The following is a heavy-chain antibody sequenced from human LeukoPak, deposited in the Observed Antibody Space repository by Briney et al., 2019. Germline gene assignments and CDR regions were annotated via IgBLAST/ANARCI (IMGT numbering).Heavy chain of an antibody. V-gene: IGHV3-30-3*02. D-gene: IGHD3-9*01. CDR3: AKTEDILTAYFDY. CDR1: GFTFSSFA. CDR2: ISYDGNNK. J-gene: IGHJ4*02. Sequence: GGSLRLSCAASGFTFSSFAMHWVRQAPGKGLEWVAVISYDGNNKYYADSVKGRFTISRDNSKNTLYLQMNSLRAEDTAVYYCAKTEDILTAYFDYWGQGTLVTVSS.